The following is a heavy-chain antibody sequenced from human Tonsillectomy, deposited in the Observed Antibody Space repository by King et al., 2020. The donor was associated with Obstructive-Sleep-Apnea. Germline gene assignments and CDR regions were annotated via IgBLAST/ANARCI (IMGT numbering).Heavy chain of an antibody. Sequence: QLQESGPGLVKPSETLSLTCTVSGGSISSYYWSWIRQPPGKGLEWIGYIYYSGSTNYNPSLKSRVTISVDTSKNQFSLKLSSVTAADTAVYYCARESGIYGDYVDYWGQGTLATVSS. CDR3: ARESGIYGDYVDY. CDR2: IYYSGST. J-gene: IGHJ4*02. D-gene: IGHD4-17*01. V-gene: IGHV4-59*01. CDR1: GGSISSYY.